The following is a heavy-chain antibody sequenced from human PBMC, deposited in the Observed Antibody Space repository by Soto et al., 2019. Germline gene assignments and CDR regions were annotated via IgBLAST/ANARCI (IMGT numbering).Heavy chain of an antibody. V-gene: IGHV3-23*01. CDR1: GFAFSSYA. D-gene: IGHD2-21*02. Sequence: EVQLLESGGGLVQPGGSLRLSCAASGFAFSSYAMSWVRQAPGKGLEWVSGISGGGGGTFYADSLKGRFTISRDNSKNTVNLQMSSLRADDTAVYFCTKVWRALGGDYYFDSWGQGALVTVS. J-gene: IGHJ4*02. CDR2: ISGGGGGT. CDR3: TKVWRALGGDYYFDS.